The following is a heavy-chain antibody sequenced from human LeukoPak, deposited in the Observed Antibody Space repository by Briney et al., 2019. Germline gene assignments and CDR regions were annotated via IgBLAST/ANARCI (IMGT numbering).Heavy chain of an antibody. CDR2: INPNSGGT. CDR3: ARVGDGGSYSQIGY. CDR1: GYTFTAYY. Sequence: ASVKVSCKASGYTFTAYYMHWVRQAPGQGLEWMGWINPNSGGTNYAQKFQGRVTMTRDTSISTAYMELSRLRSDDTAVYYCARVGDGGSYSQIGYWGQGTLVTVSS. J-gene: IGHJ4*02. V-gene: IGHV1-2*02. D-gene: IGHD1-26*01.